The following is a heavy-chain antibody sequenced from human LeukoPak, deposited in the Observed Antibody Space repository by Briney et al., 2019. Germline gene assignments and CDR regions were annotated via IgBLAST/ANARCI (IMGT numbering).Heavy chain of an antibody. D-gene: IGHD3-22*01. CDR1: GGTFSSYA. CDR2: IIPIFGTA. V-gene: IGHV1-69*01. J-gene: IGHJ4*02. Sequence: SVKVSCKASGGTFSSYAISWVRQAPGQGPEWMGGIIPIFGTANYAQKFQGRVTITADESTSTAYMELSSLRSEDTAVYYCARNDYYDSSGGGLIDYWGQGTLVTVSS. CDR3: ARNDYYDSSGGGLIDY.